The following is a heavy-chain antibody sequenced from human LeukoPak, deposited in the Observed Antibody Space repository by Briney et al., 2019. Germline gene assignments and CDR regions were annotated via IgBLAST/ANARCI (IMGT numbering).Heavy chain of an antibody. Sequence: ASVKVSCKASGYTFTIYDINWVRQATGQGLAWMGWMNPNSGNTGYAQKFQGRVTMTRNTPISTAYMELSSLRSEDTAVYYCARGGYYDSSGYYEVFNYWGQGTLVTVSS. V-gene: IGHV1-8*01. CDR3: ARGGYYDSSGYYEVFNY. CDR1: GYTFTIYD. J-gene: IGHJ4*02. D-gene: IGHD3-22*01. CDR2: MNPNSGNT.